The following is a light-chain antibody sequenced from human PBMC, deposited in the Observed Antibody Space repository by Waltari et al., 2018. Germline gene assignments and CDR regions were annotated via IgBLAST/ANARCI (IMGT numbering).Light chain of an antibody. Sequence: IVMTQSPATLSASPGEGATPSCRASESIRKNLPWYQQKAGQAPRLLIFGASNRATGIPARFSGSGSGTEFALTISTLQSEDFAVYFCQHYNNQPLTFGGGTKVEIK. CDR2: GAS. CDR3: QHYNNQPLT. J-gene: IGKJ4*01. V-gene: IGKV3-15*01. CDR1: ESIRKN.